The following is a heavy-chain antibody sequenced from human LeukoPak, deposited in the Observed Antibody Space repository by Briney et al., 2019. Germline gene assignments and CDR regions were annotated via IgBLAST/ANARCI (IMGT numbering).Heavy chain of an antibody. CDR3: AGDYNFLTGLNY. Sequence: GGSLLLSCAASGLTFSGSGIHGVRPASGKGLEWLGRIGRQGDSDATRYAASLKGKFTISRVDSRNTAYLQMNSLKTEDTAVYYCAGDYNFLTGLNYWGQGTLVTVSS. CDR1: GLTFSGSG. D-gene: IGHD3-9*01. J-gene: IGHJ4*02. CDR2: IGRQGDSDAT. V-gene: IGHV3-73*01.